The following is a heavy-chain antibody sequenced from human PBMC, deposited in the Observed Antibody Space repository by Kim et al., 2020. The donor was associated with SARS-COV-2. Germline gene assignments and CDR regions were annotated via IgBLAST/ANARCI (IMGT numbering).Heavy chain of an antibody. CDR1: GFTVSSNY. CDR2: IYSGGST. J-gene: IGHJ3*02. Sequence: GGSLRLSCAASGFTVSSNYMSWVRQAPGKGLEWVSVIYSGGSTYYADSVKGRFTISRDNSKNTLYLQMNSLRAEDTAVYYCAGASSSSWSGGDAFDIWGQGTMVTVSS. CDR3: AGASSSSWSGGDAFDI. V-gene: IGHV3-53*01. D-gene: IGHD6-13*01.